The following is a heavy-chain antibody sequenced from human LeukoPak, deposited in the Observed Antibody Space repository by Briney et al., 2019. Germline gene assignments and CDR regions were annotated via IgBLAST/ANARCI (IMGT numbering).Heavy chain of an antibody. Sequence: GRSLRLSCAASGFTFDDYAMHWVRQAPGKGLEWVSGISWNSGSIGYADSVKGRFTISRDNAKNSLYLQMNSLRAEDTALYYCAKAIGWELTTVFDYWGQGTLVTVSS. D-gene: IGHD1-26*01. V-gene: IGHV3-9*01. CDR2: ISWNSGSI. CDR3: AKAIGWELTTVFDY. CDR1: GFTFDDYA. J-gene: IGHJ4*02.